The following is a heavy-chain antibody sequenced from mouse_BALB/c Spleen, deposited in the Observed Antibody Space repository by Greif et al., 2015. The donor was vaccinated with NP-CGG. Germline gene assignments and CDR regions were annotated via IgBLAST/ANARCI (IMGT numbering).Heavy chain of an antibody. CDR1: GFTFSSYT. CDR2: ISSGGGNT. CDR3: ARWDPRGAMDY. Sequence: EVKLVESGGGLVKPGGSLKLSCAASGFTFSSYTMSWVRQTPEERLEWVATISSGGGNTYCPDSVKGRFTISRDNAKNNLYLQMSSLRSEDTALYYCARWDPRGAMDYWGQGTSVTVSS. V-gene: IGHV5-9*03. J-gene: IGHJ4*01. D-gene: IGHD3-3*01.